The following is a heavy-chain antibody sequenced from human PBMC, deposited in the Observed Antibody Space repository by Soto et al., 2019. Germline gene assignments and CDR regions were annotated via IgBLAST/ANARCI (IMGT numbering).Heavy chain of an antibody. CDR2: IFPDDSDT. D-gene: IGHD4-4*01. V-gene: IGHV5-51*01. CDR1: GYSFNTYW. Sequence: GESLKLSCKGSGYSFNTYWIGWVRQRPGKGLEWMGIIFPDDSDTRYSPSFHGQVTIAADKSISTVYLQWNNLKATDTAPYFCARSSVESLRRAPDSWGQGTRITVPS. J-gene: IGHJ4*02. CDR3: ARSSVESLRRAPDS.